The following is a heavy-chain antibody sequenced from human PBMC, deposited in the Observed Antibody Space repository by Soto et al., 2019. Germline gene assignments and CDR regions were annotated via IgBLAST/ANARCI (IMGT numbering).Heavy chain of an antibody. CDR3: ARAVYYYDSSGYYYIPPTYFDY. D-gene: IGHD3-22*01. CDR1: GYTFTSYD. V-gene: IGHV1-8*01. CDR2: MNPNSGNT. Sequence: ASVKVSCKASGYTFTSYDINWVRQATGQGLEWMGWMNPNSGNTGYAQKFQGRVTMTRNTSISTAYMELSSLRSEDTAVYYCARAVYYYDSSGYYYIPPTYFDYWGQGTLVTVSS. J-gene: IGHJ4*02.